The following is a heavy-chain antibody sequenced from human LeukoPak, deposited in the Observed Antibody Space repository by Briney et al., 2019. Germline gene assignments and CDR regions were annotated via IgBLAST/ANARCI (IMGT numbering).Heavy chain of an antibody. Sequence: ASVKVSCKASGYTFTSYDINWVRQATGQGLEWMGWMNPNSGNTGYAQKFQGRVTMTEDTSTDTAYMELSSLRSEDTAVYYCATVNNDFWSGSPLDYWGQGTLVTVSS. CDR1: GYTFTSYD. D-gene: IGHD3-3*01. CDR2: MNPNSGNT. CDR3: ATVNNDFWSGSPLDY. V-gene: IGHV1-8*01. J-gene: IGHJ4*02.